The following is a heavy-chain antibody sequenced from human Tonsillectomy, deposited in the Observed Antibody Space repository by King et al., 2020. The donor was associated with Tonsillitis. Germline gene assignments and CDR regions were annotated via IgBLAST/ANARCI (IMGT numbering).Heavy chain of an antibody. CDR1: NFSIASAYY. D-gene: IGHD2-2*01. CDR3: ARAVCTSVRCYPHFDY. CDR2: VFHRGTT. Sequence: HVQLQESGPRLVKPSETLSLTCTVSNFSIASAYYWSWIRQSPGKGLEWMGNVFHRGTTHYNPSLKSRVTISVDTSKNQFSLKLSSVTAADTAMYYCARAVCTSVRCYPHFDYWGQGTLVTVSS. J-gene: IGHJ4*02. V-gene: IGHV4-38-2*02.